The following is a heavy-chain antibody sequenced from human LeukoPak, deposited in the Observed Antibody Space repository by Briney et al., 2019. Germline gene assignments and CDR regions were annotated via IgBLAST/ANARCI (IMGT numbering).Heavy chain of an antibody. CDR1: GYTFSNYG. J-gene: IGHJ4*02. D-gene: IGHD1-26*01. CDR3: ARRIVGGHLGDY. Sequence: ASVKVSCKASGYTFSNYGMSWVRQAPGQGLEWMGWISAKNGNIDYAQKFEGRLTMTADRSTSTAYMELRSLRSDDTAVYYCARRIVGGHLGDYWGRGTLVTVSS. V-gene: IGHV1-18*01. CDR2: ISAKNGNI.